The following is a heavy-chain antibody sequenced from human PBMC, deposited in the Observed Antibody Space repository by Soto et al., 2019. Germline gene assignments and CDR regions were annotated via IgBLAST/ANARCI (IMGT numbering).Heavy chain of an antibody. V-gene: IGHV4-30-4*01. J-gene: IGHJ6*02. Sequence: SETLSLTCTVSGGSISSGDYYWSWIRQPPGKGLEWIGYIYYSGSTYYNPSLKSRVTISVDTSKNQFSLKLSSVTAADTAVYYCARAKGVQDYYDSSGYYPLTNYYYYCMHVWGQGTTVTVSS. CDR3: ARAKGVQDYYDSSGYYPLTNYYYYCMHV. D-gene: IGHD3-22*01. CDR2: IYYSGST. CDR1: GGSISSGDYY.